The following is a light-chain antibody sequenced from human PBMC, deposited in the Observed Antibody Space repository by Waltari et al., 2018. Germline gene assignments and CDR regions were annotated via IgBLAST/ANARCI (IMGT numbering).Light chain of an antibody. V-gene: IGLV2-14*03. CDR3: SSYTSSGTRV. CDR2: DVP. Sequence: PLPPPSSFPFSVFPSLPLSFPLPLSDIGTYNFVSWYQQYPGKAPKLIIYDVPDRPSGISHRFSGSKSGNTASLIISGLQDEDEADYHCSSYTSSGTRVFGTGTTVTVL. J-gene: IGLJ1*01. CDR1: LSDIGTYNF.